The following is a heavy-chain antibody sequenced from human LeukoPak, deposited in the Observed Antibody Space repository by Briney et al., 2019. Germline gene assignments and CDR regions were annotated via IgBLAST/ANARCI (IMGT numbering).Heavy chain of an antibody. CDR2: IKQDGSGQ. D-gene: IGHD3-10*01. J-gene: IGHJ4*02. V-gene: IGHV3-7*01. Sequence: GGSLRLSCAASGLTFRNFWMCWIRQAPGKGLEWAATIKQDGSGQYYVDSVKGRFTISRDNAQNSLYLQMNNLRAEDTAVYYCARSYGHSIDYWGQGTLVTVSS. CDR3: ARSYGHSIDY. CDR1: GLTFRNFW.